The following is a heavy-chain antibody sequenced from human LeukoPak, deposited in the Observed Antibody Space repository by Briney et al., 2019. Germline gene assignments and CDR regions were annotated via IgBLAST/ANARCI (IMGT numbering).Heavy chain of an antibody. V-gene: IGHV4-30-4*08. D-gene: IGHD6-19*01. CDR2: IYYSGST. CDR1: GGSISSGDYY. Sequence: KPSQTLSLTCTVSGGSISSGDYYWSWIRQPPGKGLEWIGYIYYSGSTYYNPSLKSRVTISVDTSKNQFTLKLSSVTAADTAVYYCARDGYSSDLGAFDIWGQGTMVTVSS. J-gene: IGHJ3*02. CDR3: ARDGYSSDLGAFDI.